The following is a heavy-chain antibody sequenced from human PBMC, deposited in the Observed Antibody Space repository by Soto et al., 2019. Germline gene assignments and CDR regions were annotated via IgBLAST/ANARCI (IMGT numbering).Heavy chain of an antibody. CDR1: GDSMNNGDYF. J-gene: IGHJ4*02. D-gene: IGHD3-22*01. V-gene: IGHV4-30-4*01. CDR3: ARDRAHFYESSGRLDL. CDR2: ISYSGST. Sequence: SETLSLTCSVSGDSMNNGDYFWTWVRQTPGKGLQWIGYISYSGSTFYNPSLKTRLAMSVDTSKNQFSVRLRSVTAADTAVYYCARDRAHFYESSGRLDLWGQGMLVTVSS.